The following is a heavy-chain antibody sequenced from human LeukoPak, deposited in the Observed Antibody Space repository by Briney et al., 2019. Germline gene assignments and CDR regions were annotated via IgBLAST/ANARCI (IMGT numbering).Heavy chain of an antibody. J-gene: IGHJ4*02. D-gene: IGHD2-15*01. CDR2: IYTSRST. CDR3: ARSGDIVVVVAATFDYFDY. V-gene: IGHV4-61*02. CDR1: GGSISSGSYY. Sequence: SQTLSLTCTVSGGSISSGSYYWSWIRQPAGKGLEWIGRIYTSRSTNYNPSLKSRVTISVDTSKNQFSLKLSSVTAADTAVYYCARSGDIVVVVAATFDYFDYWGQGTLVTVSS.